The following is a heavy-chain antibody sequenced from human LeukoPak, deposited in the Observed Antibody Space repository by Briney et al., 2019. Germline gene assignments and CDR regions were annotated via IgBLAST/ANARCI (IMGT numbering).Heavy chain of an antibody. CDR2: ISSSSSTI. V-gene: IGHV3-48*01. CDR3: ARDLARPIDSSRVGKDDY. J-gene: IGHJ4*02. CDR1: GFTFSSYS. Sequence: PGGSLRLSCAASGFTFSSYSMNWVRQAPGKGLEWVSYISSSSSTIYYADSVEGRFTISRDNAKNSLYLQMNSLRAEDTAVYYCARDLARPIDSSRVGKDDYWGQGTLVTVSS. D-gene: IGHD6-13*01.